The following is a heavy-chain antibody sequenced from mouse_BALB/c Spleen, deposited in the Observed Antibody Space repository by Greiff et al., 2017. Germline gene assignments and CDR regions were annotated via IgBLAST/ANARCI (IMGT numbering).Heavy chain of an antibody. Sequence: QVQLKESGPELVKPGASVKMSCKASGYTFTSYDINWVKQRPGQGLEWIGWIYPGDGSTKYNEKFKGKATLTADKSSSTAYMQLSSLTSENSAVYFCARNYRYGMDYWGQGTSVTVSS. CDR3: ARNYRYGMDY. CDR1: GYTFTSYD. J-gene: IGHJ4*01. D-gene: IGHD2-14*01. CDR2: IYPGDGST. V-gene: IGHV1S56*01.